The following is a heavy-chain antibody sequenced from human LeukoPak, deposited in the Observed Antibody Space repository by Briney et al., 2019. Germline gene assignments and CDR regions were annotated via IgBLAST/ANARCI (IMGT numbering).Heavy chain of an antibody. J-gene: IGHJ4*02. V-gene: IGHV4-59*01. D-gene: IGHD3-22*01. CDR2: VYYSGST. CDR1: GGSISSYY. Sequence: PSETLSLTCTVSGGSISSYYWSWIRQPPGKGLEWIGYVYYSGSTNYNPSLKSRVTISVDASNNQFSLKLSPVTAADTAVYYCARAGSGYYPFDDWGQGTLVTVSS. CDR3: ARAGSGYYPFDD.